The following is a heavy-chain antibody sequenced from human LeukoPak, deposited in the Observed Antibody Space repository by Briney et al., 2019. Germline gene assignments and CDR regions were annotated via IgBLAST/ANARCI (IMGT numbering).Heavy chain of an antibody. CDR2: VDGSGGRT. D-gene: IGHD1-7*01. CDR3: AKVNRGSVVNYSGLDS. Sequence: GGSLRLSCSASGFTFSTYAMHWVRQAPGKGLEWVSAVDGSGGRTFYADSVKGRFTISRDNSKNVLYLQMNSLTVDDTATYYCAKVNRGSVVNYSGLDSWGQGTLVTVSS. J-gene: IGHJ4*02. CDR1: GFTFSTYA. V-gene: IGHV3-23*01.